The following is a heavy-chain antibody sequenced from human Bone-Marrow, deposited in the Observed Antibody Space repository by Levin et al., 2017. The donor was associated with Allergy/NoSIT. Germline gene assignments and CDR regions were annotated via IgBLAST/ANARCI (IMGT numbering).Heavy chain of an antibody. Sequence: GGSLRLSCAASGFTVSSNYVNWVRQAPGKGLEWVSFIDIGGNTYYADSVTGRFTISRDNSKHAVYLQMNSLRAEDPALYYCASCRSASCHYYYGMDVWGQGTTVIVSS. CDR3: ASCRSASCHYYYGMDV. CDR2: IDIGGNT. J-gene: IGHJ6*02. D-gene: IGHD2-2*01. CDR1: GFTVSSNY. V-gene: IGHV3-53*01.